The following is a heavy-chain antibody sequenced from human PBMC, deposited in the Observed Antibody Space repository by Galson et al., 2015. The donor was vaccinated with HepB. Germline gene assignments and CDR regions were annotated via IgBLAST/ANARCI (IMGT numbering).Heavy chain of an antibody. Sequence: SLRLSCAASGFTFSSYWMSWVRQAPGKGLEWVANIKQDGSEKYYVDSVKGRFTISRDNAKNSLYLQMNSLRAEDTAVYYCARENAIFGVVPPFWGNYYYGMDVWGQGTTVTVSS. D-gene: IGHD3-3*01. CDR1: GFTFSSYW. CDR2: IKQDGSEK. J-gene: IGHJ6*02. CDR3: ARENAIFGVVPPFWGNYYYGMDV. V-gene: IGHV3-7*03.